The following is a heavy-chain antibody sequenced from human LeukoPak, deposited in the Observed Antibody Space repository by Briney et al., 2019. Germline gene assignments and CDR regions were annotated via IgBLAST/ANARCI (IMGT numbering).Heavy chain of an antibody. Sequence: GGSLRLSCAASGFTFSSYSMNWVRQAPGKGLEWVSYISSSSSTIYYADSVKGRFTIPRDNAKNSLYLQMNSLRDEDTAVYYCARGERQWLVRYNWFDPWGQGTLVTVSS. D-gene: IGHD6-19*01. J-gene: IGHJ5*02. CDR3: ARGERQWLVRYNWFDP. V-gene: IGHV3-48*02. CDR2: ISSSSSTI. CDR1: GFTFSSYS.